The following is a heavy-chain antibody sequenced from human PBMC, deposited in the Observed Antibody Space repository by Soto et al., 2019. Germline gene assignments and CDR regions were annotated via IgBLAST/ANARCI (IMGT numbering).Heavy chain of an antibody. V-gene: IGHV3-11*06. CDR1: GLTFSEHY. CDR2: ISTSSSYT. D-gene: IGHD2-15*01. J-gene: IGHJ6*02. CDR3: ARDPSVVVVAATPYYYYGVDV. Sequence: GGAVRRSCVASGLTFSEHYMTWNRQAPGKGLEWLSYISTSSSYTNYADSVKGRFTISRDNAKNSLYLQMNSLRAEDTAVYYCARDPSVVVVAATPYYYYGVDVWGQGTTVTVSS.